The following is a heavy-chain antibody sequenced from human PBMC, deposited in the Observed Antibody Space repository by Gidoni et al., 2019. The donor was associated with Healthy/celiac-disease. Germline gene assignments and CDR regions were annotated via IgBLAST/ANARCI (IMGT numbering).Heavy chain of an antibody. J-gene: IGHJ5*02. V-gene: IGHV4-34*01. Sequence: QVQLQQWGAGLLKPSETLSLTCAVYGGSFSGYYWGWIRQPPGKGLEWIGEINHSGSTNYNPSLKRRITISVDTSKNQFSLKLSSVTAAETAVYYCARAIFSVEATHSSWFDPWGQGTLVTVSS. CDR1: GGSFSGYY. CDR2: INHSGST. D-gene: IGHD1-26*01. CDR3: ARAIFSVEATHSSWFDP.